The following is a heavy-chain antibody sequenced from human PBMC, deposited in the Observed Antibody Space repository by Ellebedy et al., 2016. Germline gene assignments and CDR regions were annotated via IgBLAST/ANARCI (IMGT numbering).Heavy chain of an antibody. CDR3: YYGHYSAS. V-gene: IGHV3-23*01. CDR2: ISAGGDIT. Sequence: GESLKIPXVASGFTFRHFFMSWVRQAPGGGLEWVSTISAGGDITFSADSVKGRFTISRDNSRDTLYLQMNSLRAEDTAVYYCYYGHYSASWGQGTLVTVSS. D-gene: IGHD4-17*01. J-gene: IGHJ4*02. CDR1: GFTFRHFF.